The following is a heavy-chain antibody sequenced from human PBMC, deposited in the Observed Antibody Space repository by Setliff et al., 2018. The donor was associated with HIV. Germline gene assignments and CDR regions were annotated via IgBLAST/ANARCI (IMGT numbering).Heavy chain of an antibody. V-gene: IGHV4-38-2*02. D-gene: IGHD6-13*01. CDR3: ARHRYSSSINWFDP. CDR2: IYHSGNT. Sequence: SETLSLTCTVSGDSISSDFYWGWIRQPPGKGLEWIGSIYHSGNTYYMPSLQSRVTISVDMSKNQFSLNLNSVTAADTAVYYCARHRYSSSINWFDPWGQGTLVTVSS. J-gene: IGHJ5*02. CDR1: GDSISSDFY.